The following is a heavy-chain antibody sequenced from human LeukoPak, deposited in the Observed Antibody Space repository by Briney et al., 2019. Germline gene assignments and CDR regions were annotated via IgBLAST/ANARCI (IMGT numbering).Heavy chain of an antibody. CDR3: ARAITYYDILTGYERVNWFDP. J-gene: IGHJ5*02. D-gene: IGHD3-9*01. V-gene: IGHV1-18*01. Sequence: ASVKVSCKASGYTFTSYGISWVRQAPGQGLEWMGWISAYNGNRNYAQKLQGRVTMTTDTSTSTAYMELRSLRSDDTAVYYCARAITYYDILTGYERVNWFDPWGQGTLVTVSS. CDR1: GYTFTSYG. CDR2: ISAYNGNR.